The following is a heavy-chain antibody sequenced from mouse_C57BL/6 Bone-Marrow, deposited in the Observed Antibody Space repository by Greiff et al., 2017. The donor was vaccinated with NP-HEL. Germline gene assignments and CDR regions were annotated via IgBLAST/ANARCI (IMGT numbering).Heavy chain of an antibody. J-gene: IGHJ4*01. Sequence: EVKLMESGGGLVQSGRSLRLSCATSGFTFSDFYMEWVRQAPGKGLEWIAASRNKANDYTTEYSASVKGRFIVSRDTSHSILYLQMNALRAEDTAIYYCARDAGYGSSPYAMDYWGQGPSVTVSS. V-gene: IGHV7-1*01. CDR3: ARDAGYGSSPYAMDY. CDR1: GFTFSDFY. D-gene: IGHD1-1*01. CDR2: SRNKANDYTT.